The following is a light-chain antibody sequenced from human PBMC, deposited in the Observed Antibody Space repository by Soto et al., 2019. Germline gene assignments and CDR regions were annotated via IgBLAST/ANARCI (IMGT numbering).Light chain of an antibody. V-gene: IGLV1-44*01. Sequence: QSVLTQPPSASGTPGQRVTISCSGGSSNIGTNAVNWYQQLPGTAPKLLIYNNNQRPSGVPDRLSGSKSGTSASLAISGLQSEDEADYYCAAWDDSLNGYVFGTGNKVTVL. CDR1: SSNIGTNA. CDR2: NNN. CDR3: AAWDDSLNGYV. J-gene: IGLJ1*01.